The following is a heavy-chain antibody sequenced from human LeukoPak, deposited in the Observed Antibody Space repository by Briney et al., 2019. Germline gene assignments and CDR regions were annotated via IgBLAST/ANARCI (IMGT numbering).Heavy chain of an antibody. V-gene: IGHV1-18*01. CDR1: GYTFTSYG. CDR3: ARDRDYDYVWGSYRYGPLDY. CDR2: ISAYNGST. Sequence: ASVKVSCKASGYTFTSYGISWVRQAPGQGLEWMGWISAYNGSTNYAQKLQGRVTMTTDTSTSTAYMELRSLRSDDTAVYYCARDRDYDYVWGSYRYGPLDYWGQGTLVTVSS. D-gene: IGHD3-16*02. J-gene: IGHJ4*02.